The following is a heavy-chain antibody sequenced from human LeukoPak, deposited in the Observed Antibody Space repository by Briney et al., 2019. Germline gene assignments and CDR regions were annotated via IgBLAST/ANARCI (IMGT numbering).Heavy chain of an antibody. CDR1: GFNFDAYA. CDR2: ISADGGST. V-gene: IGHV3-43*02. CDR3: AKDKAGTIVWYGRWAIGLFDY. J-gene: IGHJ4*02. D-gene: IGHD6-13*01. Sequence: GGSLRLSCAASGFNFDAYAMHWVRQAPGKGLQWISLISADGGSTYYADSAKGRFTISRGNSKNSLYLQMNSLTTEDTAFYYCAKDKAGTIVWYGRWAIGLFDYWGQGTLLTVSS.